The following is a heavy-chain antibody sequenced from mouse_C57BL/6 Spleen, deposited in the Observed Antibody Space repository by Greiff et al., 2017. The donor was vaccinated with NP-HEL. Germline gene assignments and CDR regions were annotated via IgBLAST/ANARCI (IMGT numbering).Heavy chain of an antibody. V-gene: IGHV1-72*01. J-gene: IGHJ2*01. CDR1: GYTFTSYW. D-gene: IGHD2-3*01. CDR3: ARSGDGYYYVVYYFDY. Sequence: QVHVKQPGAELVKPGASVKLSCKASGYTFTSYWMHWVKQRPGRGLEWIGRIDPNSGGTKYNEKFKSKATLTVDKPSSTAYMQLSSLTSEDSAVYYCARSGDGYYYVVYYFDYWGQGTTLTVSS. CDR2: IDPNSGGT.